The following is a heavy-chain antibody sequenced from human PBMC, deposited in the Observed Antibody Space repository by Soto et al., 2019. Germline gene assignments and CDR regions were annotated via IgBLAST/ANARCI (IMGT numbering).Heavy chain of an antibody. CDR1: GGSISSYY. D-gene: IGHD6-13*01. V-gene: IGHV4-59*01. Sequence: QVQLQESGPGLVKPSETLSLTCTVSGGSISSYYWSWIRQPPGKGLEWIGSIYYSGSTNYNPSLKSRGTISVDTSKNPFSLKPSSVTAADTAVYDCASSSSSWNNWFDPWGQGTLVTVSS. J-gene: IGHJ5*02. CDR2: IYYSGST. CDR3: ASSSSSWNNWFDP.